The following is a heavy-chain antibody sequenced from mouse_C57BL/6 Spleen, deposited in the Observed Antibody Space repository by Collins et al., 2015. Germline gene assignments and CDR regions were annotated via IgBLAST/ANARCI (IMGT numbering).Heavy chain of an antibody. CDR3: ARDYGDYPFAY. Sequence: LTCSVTGYSITSGYYWNWIRQFPGNKLEWMGYISYDGSNNYNPSLENRISITRDTSKNQFFLKLNSVTTEDTATYFCARDYGDYPFAYWGQGTLVTVSA. V-gene: IGHV3-6*01. D-gene: IGHD2-13*01. CDR1: GYSITSGYY. J-gene: IGHJ3*01. CDR2: ISYDGSN.